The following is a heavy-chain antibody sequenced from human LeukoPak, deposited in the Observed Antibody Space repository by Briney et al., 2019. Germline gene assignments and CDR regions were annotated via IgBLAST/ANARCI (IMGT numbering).Heavy chain of an antibody. V-gene: IGHV3-23*01. CDR1: GFTFSSYA. CDR2: ISSSGGTT. Sequence: GGSLRLSCAASGFTFSSYAMSWVRQAPGKGLEWVSGISSSGGTTYYADSVKGRFTISRDNSKNTLYLQMNSLRAEDTAVYYCAKVGPHYYGSGGYYPFDYWGQGTLVTVSS. J-gene: IGHJ4*02. CDR3: AKVGPHYYGSGGYYPFDY. D-gene: IGHD3-10*01.